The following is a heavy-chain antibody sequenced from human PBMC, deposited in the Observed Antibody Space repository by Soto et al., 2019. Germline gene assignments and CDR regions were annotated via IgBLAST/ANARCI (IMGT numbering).Heavy chain of an antibody. CDR1: GFTLSSRS. V-gene: IGHV3-48*02. D-gene: IGHD1-1*01. CDR2: ISGSSTTI. Sequence: GGSLRLSCGASGFTLSSRSMNWVRQAPGKGLEWVAYISGSSTTIYYADSVKGRFTISRDNAKKAVYLQMNSLRDEDTAVYYCARGELDRTIDYWGQGTLVTVSS. CDR3: ARGELDRTIDY. J-gene: IGHJ4*02.